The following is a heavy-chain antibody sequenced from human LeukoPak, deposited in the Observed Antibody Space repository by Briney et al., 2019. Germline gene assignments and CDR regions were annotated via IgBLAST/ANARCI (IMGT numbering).Heavy chain of an antibody. J-gene: IGHJ4*02. CDR3: AADGYCGGDCYHDY. Sequence: SVKVSCKASGGTFSSYAISWVRQAPGQGLEWMGGIIPIFGTANYAQKFQGRVTITADKSTSTAYMELSSLRSEDTAVYYCAADGYCGGDCYHDYWGQGTLVTVSS. CDR1: GGTFSSYA. D-gene: IGHD2-21*02. V-gene: IGHV1-69*06. CDR2: IIPIFGTA.